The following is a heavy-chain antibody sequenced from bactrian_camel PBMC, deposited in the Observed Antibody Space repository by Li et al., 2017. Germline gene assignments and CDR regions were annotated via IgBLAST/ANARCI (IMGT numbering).Heavy chain of an antibody. D-gene: IGHD4*01. J-gene: IGHJ4*01. V-gene: IGHV3S31*01. Sequence: VQLVESGGGSVQPGGSLRLSCTASGFTFSDVAMSWVRQCPGKELEWVSTINSAGTTTHYAEPVKGRVTISQDKAKNTLSLQMNSLKIEDTAVYYCQPHGRSYIDINCRARLGPGTQVTVS. CDR1: GFTFSDVA. CDR2: INSAGTTT.